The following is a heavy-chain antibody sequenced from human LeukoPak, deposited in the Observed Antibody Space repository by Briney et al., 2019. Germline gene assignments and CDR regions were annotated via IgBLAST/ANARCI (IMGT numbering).Heavy chain of an antibody. V-gene: IGHV1-2*02. J-gene: IGHJ4*02. D-gene: IGHD6-13*01. Sequence: ASVKVSCKASGYTFTGYYMHWVRQAPGQGLEWMGWINPNSGGTNYAQKFQGRVTMTRDTSMSTAYMELSRLRSDDTAVYYCARDDRGRYSSSWFPFDYWGQGTLVTVSS. CDR3: ARDDRGRYSSSWFPFDY. CDR1: GYTFTGYY. CDR2: INPNSGGT.